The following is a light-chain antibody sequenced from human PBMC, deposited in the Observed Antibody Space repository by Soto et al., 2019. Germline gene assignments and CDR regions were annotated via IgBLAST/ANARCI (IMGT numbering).Light chain of an antibody. V-gene: IGLV2-8*01. CDR1: SSDVGGYNY. CDR2: EVY. J-gene: IGLJ2*01. CDR3: SSYAASDNFVV. Sequence: QSALTQPPSASGSPGQSVTISCTGTSSDVGGYNYVSWYQHQPGKAPKLIIYEVYKRPSGVPDRFSGSKSVNTASLTVSGLQAEDEADYYCSSYAASDNFVVFGGGTKLTVL.